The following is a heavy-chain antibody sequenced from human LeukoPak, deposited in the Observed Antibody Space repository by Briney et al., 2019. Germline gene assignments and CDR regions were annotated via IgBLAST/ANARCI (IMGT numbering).Heavy chain of an antibody. CDR3: ARGPSLDY. Sequence: SETLSLTCAVYGGSFSGYYWSWIRQPPGKGLEWIGEINHSGSTNYNPSLKSRVTISVDTSKNQFSLKLSSVTAADTAVSYCARGPSLDYWGQGTLVTVSS. J-gene: IGHJ4*02. CDR1: GGSFSGYY. CDR2: INHSGST. V-gene: IGHV4-34*01.